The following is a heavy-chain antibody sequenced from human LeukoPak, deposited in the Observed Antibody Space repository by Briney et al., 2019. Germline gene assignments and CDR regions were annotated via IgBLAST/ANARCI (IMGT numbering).Heavy chain of an antibody. V-gene: IGHV4-39*01. J-gene: IGHJ4*02. CDR2: IYYSGST. D-gene: IGHD4-17*01. Sequence: PSGTLSLTCTVSGGSISRSSYYWGWIRQPPGKGLEWIGSIYYSGSTYYNPSLKSRVTISVDTSKNQFSLKLSSVTAADTAVYYCARHSHYGDLADYWGQGSLVTVSS. CDR1: GGSISRSSYY. CDR3: ARHSHYGDLADY.